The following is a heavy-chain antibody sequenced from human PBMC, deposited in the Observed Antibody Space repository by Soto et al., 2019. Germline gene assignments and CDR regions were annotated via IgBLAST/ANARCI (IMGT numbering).Heavy chain of an antibody. D-gene: IGHD1-26*01. CDR3: AREVGSYFHYFDX. J-gene: IGHJ4*02. CDR2: IYYSGST. Sequence: SETLSLTCTVSGGSISSYYWSWIRQPPGKGLEWIGYIYYSGSTNYNHSLKSRVTISVDTSKNQFSLKLSSVTAADTAVYYCAREVGSYFHYFDXWGQGTMVTVSX. V-gene: IGHV4-59*01. CDR1: GGSISSYY.